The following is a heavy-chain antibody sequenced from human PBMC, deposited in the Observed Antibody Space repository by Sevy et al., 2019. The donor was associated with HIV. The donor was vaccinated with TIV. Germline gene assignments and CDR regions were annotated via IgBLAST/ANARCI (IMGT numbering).Heavy chain of an antibody. J-gene: IGHJ4*02. V-gene: IGHV1-46*01. Sequence: ASVKVSCKASGDTFTNNYIHWVRQAPGQGLEWMGMVDPSDGNTTYAQKFQVRVSMTRDTSTSILYMDLSSLRSEDTAVYYGVRADPDQHFASWGQGTLVSVSS. CDR2: VDPSDGNT. CDR1: GDTFTNNY. CDR3: VRADPDQHFAS.